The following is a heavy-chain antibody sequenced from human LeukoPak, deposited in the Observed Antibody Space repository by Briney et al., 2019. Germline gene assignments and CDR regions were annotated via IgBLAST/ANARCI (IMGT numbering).Heavy chain of an antibody. CDR2: IYWDDNK. V-gene: IGHV2-5*02. Sequence: SGPTLVKPTQTLTLTCTFSGFSLRTTGVGVGWVRQPPGKALEGLALIYWDDNKLYSPSLRSRVTTTKDTSKNQVVLTMTNMAPLDTATYYCAHYGDYRFLYYFDHWGQGALVTVSS. CDR3: AHYGDYRFLYYFDH. CDR1: GFSLRTTGVG. J-gene: IGHJ4*02. D-gene: IGHD4-17*01.